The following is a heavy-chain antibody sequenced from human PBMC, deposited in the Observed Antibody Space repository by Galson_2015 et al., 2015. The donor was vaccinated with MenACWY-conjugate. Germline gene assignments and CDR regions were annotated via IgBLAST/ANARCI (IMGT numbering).Heavy chain of an antibody. Sequence: SLRLSCAASGFIFSSYAMIWVRQAPGKGLDRVSAMSGSGGGSNYADAVKGRFTISRDNSKNTLYLQMNSLRAEDTAVYYCSKTYCSRTNCREPNGSFDLGAVAPWSLSPQ. D-gene: IGHD2-2*01. J-gene: IGHJ2*01. CDR1: GFIFSSYA. CDR3: SKTYCSRTNCREPNGSFDL. CDR2: MSGSGGGS. V-gene: IGHV3-23*01.